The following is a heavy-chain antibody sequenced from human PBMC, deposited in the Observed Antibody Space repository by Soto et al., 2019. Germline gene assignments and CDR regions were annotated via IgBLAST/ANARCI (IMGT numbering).Heavy chain of an antibody. CDR1: GFTFSSYS. CDR2: ISSSSSYI. D-gene: IGHD3-16*01. V-gene: IGHV3-21*01. CDR3: ARFQGGSPTWYFDY. J-gene: IGHJ4*02. Sequence: PGGSLRLSCAASGFTFSSYSMNWVRQAPGKGLEWVSSISSSSSYIYYADSVKGRFTISRDNAKNSLYLQMNSLRAEDTAVYYCARFQGGSPTWYFDYWGQGTLVTVSS.